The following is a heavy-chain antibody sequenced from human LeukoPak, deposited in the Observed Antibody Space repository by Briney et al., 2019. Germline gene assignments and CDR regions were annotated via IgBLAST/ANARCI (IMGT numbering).Heavy chain of an antibody. CDR2: INHSGST. Sequence: SETLSLTCAVYGESFSGYYWSWIRQPPGKGLEWIGEINHSGSTNYNPSLKSRVTISVDTSKNQFSLKLSSVTAADTAVYYCARNRPDAFDIWGQGTMVTVSS. CDR3: ARNRPDAFDI. V-gene: IGHV4-34*01. CDR1: GESFSGYY. J-gene: IGHJ3*02.